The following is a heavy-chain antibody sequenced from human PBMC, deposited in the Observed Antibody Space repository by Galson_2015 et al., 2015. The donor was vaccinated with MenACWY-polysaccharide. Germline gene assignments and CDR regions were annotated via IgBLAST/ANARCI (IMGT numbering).Heavy chain of an antibody. CDR2: VSTNGRA. J-gene: IGHJ5*01. D-gene: IGHD1-26*01. Sequence: SETLSLTCTVSGGSVSSFTDYWSWLRQPPGKGLEWIGYVSTNGRAKQNPSLTSRVAISLDTSRNQFSLRLYSVTAADTAIYFCAREPTYSGSFGWFDSWGQGTLVTVSS. V-gene: IGHV4-61*01. CDR3: AREPTYSGSFGWFDS. CDR1: GGSVSSFTDY.